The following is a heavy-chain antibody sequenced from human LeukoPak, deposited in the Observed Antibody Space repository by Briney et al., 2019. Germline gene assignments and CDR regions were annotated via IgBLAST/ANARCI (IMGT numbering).Heavy chain of an antibody. CDR3: ARGFYDSSGYFGNYFDY. Sequence: PSETLSLTCTVSGYSISSGYYWGWIRPPPGKGLEWIGSIYHSGGTYCNPSLKSRVTISVDTSKNQFSLNLSSVTAADTAVYYCARGFYDSSGYFGNYFDYWGQGILVTVSS. CDR2: IYHSGGT. V-gene: IGHV4-38-2*02. CDR1: GYSISSGYY. D-gene: IGHD3-22*01. J-gene: IGHJ4*02.